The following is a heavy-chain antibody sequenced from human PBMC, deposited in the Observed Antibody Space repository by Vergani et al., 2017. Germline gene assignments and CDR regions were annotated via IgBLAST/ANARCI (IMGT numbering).Heavy chain of an antibody. Sequence: QVQLVQSGAEVKKPGASVKVSCKASGYTFTSYDINWVRQATGQGLEWMGWMNPNSGNTGYAQKFQGRVTMTRNTSISTAYMELSSLRSEATAVYYCARGRWYRSPPEASTYYYYMDVWGKGTTVTVSS. CDR1: GYTFTSYD. CDR3: ARGRWYRSPPEASTYYYYMDV. CDR2: MNPNSGNT. J-gene: IGHJ6*03. V-gene: IGHV1-8*01. D-gene: IGHD6-13*01.